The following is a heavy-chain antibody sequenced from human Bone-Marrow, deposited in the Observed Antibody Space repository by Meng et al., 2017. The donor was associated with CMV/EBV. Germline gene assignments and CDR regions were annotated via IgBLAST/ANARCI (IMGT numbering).Heavy chain of an antibody. CDR2: INSDGSST. CDR3: ARGLDV. Sequence: GESLKISCVASGFIFNDAWMGWVRQAPGKGLVWVSRINSDGSSTSYADSVKGRFTISRDNAKNTLYLQMNSLRAEDTAVYYCARGLDVWGQGTTVTVSS. CDR1: GFIFNDAW. J-gene: IGHJ6*02. V-gene: IGHV3-74*01.